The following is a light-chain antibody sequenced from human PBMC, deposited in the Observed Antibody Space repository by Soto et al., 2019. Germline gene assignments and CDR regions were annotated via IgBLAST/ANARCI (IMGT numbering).Light chain of an antibody. CDR2: EVS. J-gene: IGLJ3*02. V-gene: IGLV2-14*01. CDR3: SSYRSSITPLL. CDR1: SSDIGGYDY. Sequence: QSALTQPASVSGSPGQSITISCTGTSSDIGGYDYVSWYQQHPGKAPKLIIYEVSHRPSGISNRFSGSKSDNTASLTISGLQTEDEADYYCSSYRSSITPLLFGGGTKLTVL.